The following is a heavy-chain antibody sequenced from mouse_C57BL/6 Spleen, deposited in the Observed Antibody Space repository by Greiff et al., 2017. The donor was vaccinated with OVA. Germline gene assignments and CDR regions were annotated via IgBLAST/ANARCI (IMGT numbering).Heavy chain of an antibody. V-gene: IGHV1-69*01. CDR1: GYTFTSYW. CDR2: IDPSDSYT. CDR3: ARSISSVVATPLYFDV. J-gene: IGHJ1*03. D-gene: IGHD1-1*01. Sequence: QVQLQQPGAELVMPGASVKLSCKASGYTFTSYWMHWVKQRPGQGLEWIGEIDPSDSYTNYNQKFKGKSTLTVDTSSSTAYMQLSSLTSEDSAVYYCARSISSVVATPLYFDVWGTVTTVTVSS.